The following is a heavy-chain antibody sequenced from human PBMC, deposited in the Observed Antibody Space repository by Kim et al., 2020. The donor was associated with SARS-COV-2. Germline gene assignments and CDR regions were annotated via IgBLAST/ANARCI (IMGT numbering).Heavy chain of an antibody. Sequence: GGSLRLSCAASGFTFSNAWMSWVRQAPGKGLEWVGRIKSKTDGGTTDYAAPVKGRFTISRDDSKNTLYLQMNSLKTEDTAVYYCTTSLWFGELASDYWGQGTLVTVSS. CDR1: GFTFSNAW. CDR2: IKSKTDGGTT. CDR3: TTSLWFGELASDY. V-gene: IGHV3-15*01. J-gene: IGHJ4*02. D-gene: IGHD3-10*01.